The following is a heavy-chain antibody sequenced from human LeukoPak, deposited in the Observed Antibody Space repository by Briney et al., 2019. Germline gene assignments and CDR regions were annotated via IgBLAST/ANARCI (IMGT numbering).Heavy chain of an antibody. Sequence: SETLSLTCTVSGGSISNFYWSWIRQPPGKGLEWIGYIYYSGSTNYNPPLKGRVTISVDTSKNQFSLKLSSVTAADTAVYYCAQNDFWSGYSARWGQGTLVTVSS. CDR2: IYYSGST. CDR1: GGSISNFY. V-gene: IGHV4-59*01. D-gene: IGHD3-3*01. CDR3: AQNDFWSGYSAR. J-gene: IGHJ4*02.